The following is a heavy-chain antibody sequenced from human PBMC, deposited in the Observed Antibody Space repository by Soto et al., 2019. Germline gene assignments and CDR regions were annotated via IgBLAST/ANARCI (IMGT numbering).Heavy chain of an antibody. J-gene: IGHJ4*02. CDR1: GFTFSSYA. CDR3: ARGLKTGSIPYCFDY. CDR2: ISYDGGNK. V-gene: IGHV3-30-3*01. Sequence: GGSLRLSCAASGFTFSSYAMHWVRQAPGKGLEWVAVISYDGGNKYYADSVKGRFTISRDNSKNTLYLQMNSLRAEDTAVYYCARGLKTGSIPYCFDYWGQGTLVTVSS. D-gene: IGHD6-6*01.